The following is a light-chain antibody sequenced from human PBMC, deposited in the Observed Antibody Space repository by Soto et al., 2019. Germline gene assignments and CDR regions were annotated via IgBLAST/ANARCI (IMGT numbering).Light chain of an antibody. Sequence: QSALTQAPSASGTPGQRVTISCSGSSSNIGSKTVNWYQQLPGMAPQLLIFNNHQRPSGVPDRFSGSKSGTSASLAISGLQSEDEADYYCAAWDDSRNACVFGTGTKVTVL. CDR1: SSNIGSKT. V-gene: IGLV1-44*01. J-gene: IGLJ1*01. CDR2: NNH. CDR3: AAWDDSRNACV.